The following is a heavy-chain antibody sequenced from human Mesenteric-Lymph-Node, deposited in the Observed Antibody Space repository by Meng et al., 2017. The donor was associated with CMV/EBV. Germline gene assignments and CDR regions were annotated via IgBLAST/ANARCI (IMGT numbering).Heavy chain of an antibody. D-gene: IGHD6-19*01. CDR3: ARGHYSSNWAKVDY. V-gene: IGHV4-31*03. Sequence: SETLSLTCIVSGGSISSGGHYWSWIRQHLGKGLEWVGYIYNSGSAYYSPSLKSRVSISLDTSKNQFSLRLSSVTAADTAVYYCARGHYSSNWAKVDYWGQGALVTVSS. CDR1: GGSISSGGHY. CDR2: IYNSGSA. J-gene: IGHJ4*02.